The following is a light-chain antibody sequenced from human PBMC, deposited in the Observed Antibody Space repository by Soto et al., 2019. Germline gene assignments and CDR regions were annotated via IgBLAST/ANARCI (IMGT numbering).Light chain of an antibody. J-gene: IGKJ3*01. V-gene: IGKV1-12*02. CDR1: QIIGSW. Sequence: DIQMTQSPSSVSASIGDRVTITCRASQIIGSWLAWYQQKPGRAPTLLIYGASSLQSGVPSRFSGSGSGTDLTLTITSLQAEDSATYYCQQANSFPFTFGPGTKVDIK. CDR2: GAS. CDR3: QQANSFPFT.